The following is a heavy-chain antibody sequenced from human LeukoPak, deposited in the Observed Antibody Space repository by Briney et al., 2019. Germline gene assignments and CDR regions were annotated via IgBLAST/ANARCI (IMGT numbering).Heavy chain of an antibody. CDR3: ATQATSGWHFS. CDR2: INPNSGGT. D-gene: IGHD6-19*01. Sequence: AASVKASCKASGYTFTGYYMHWVRQAPGQGPEWMGWINPNSGGTNYAQKFQGRVTMTRDTSLSTVYMELSRLRSDDTAVYYCATQATSGWHFSWGQGTLVTVSS. V-gene: IGHV1-2*02. CDR1: GYTFTGYY. J-gene: IGHJ5*02.